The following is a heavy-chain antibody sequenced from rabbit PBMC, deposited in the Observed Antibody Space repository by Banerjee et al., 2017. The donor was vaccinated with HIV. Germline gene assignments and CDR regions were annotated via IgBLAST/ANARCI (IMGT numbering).Heavy chain of an antibody. D-gene: IGHD4-1*01. CDR2: IYTSSGST. Sequence: QEQLVESGGGLVQPEGSLTLTCTASGSTLSRYYICWVRQAPGKGLEWIACIYTSSGSTYYASWVNGRFSISKTSSTTVTLQMTSLTAADTATYFCARDLAGVIGWNFNLWGPGTLVTVS. V-gene: IGHV1S45*01. J-gene: IGHJ4*01. CDR1: GSTLSRYY. CDR3: ARDLAGVIGWNFNL.